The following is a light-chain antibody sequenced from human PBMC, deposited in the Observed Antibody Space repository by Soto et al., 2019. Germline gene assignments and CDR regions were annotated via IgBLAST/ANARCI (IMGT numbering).Light chain of an antibody. CDR2: DAS. J-gene: IGKJ4*01. CDR3: QQRSNWPRA. Sequence: EIVVTQSPATLSVSPGERATLSCRASQSVSSNLAWYQHKPGQAPRLLIFDASNRATGIPARFSGSGSGTDFTLTISSLEPEDFAVYYCQQRSNWPRAFGGGTKVDI. CDR1: QSVSSN. V-gene: IGKV3-11*01.